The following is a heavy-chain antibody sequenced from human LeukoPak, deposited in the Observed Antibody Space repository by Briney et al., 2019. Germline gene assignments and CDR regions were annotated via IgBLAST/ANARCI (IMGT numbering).Heavy chain of an antibody. D-gene: IGHD4-17*01. Sequence: GGSLRLSCAASGFTFSSYAMSWVRQAPGKGLEWVSAISGSGGSTYYADSVKGRLTISRDNSKNTLYLQMNSLRAEDTAVYYCAKSSSGDYDTGANWFDPWGQGTLVTVSS. V-gene: IGHV3-23*01. CDR2: ISGSGGST. CDR1: GFTFSSYA. CDR3: AKSSSGDYDTGANWFDP. J-gene: IGHJ5*02.